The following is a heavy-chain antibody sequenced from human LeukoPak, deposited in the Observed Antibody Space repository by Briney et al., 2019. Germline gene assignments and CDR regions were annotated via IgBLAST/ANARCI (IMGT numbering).Heavy chain of an antibody. CDR2: INQDGGEK. J-gene: IGHJ4*02. D-gene: IGHD3-22*01. CDR1: GFTFSSYW. V-gene: IGHV3-7*01. Sequence: PEGSLRLSCAASGFTFSSYWMSWVRQAPGKGLEWVANINQDGGEKFYVDSVKGRFTISRDNAKNSLYLQMNSLKAEDTAVYYCARDPDSYYYDSSGYYGFDYWGQGTLVTVSS. CDR3: ARDPDSYYYDSSGYYGFDY.